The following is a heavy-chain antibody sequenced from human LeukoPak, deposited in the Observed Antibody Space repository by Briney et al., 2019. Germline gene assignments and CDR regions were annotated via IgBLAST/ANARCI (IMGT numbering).Heavy chain of an antibody. CDR2: IYHSGST. D-gene: IGHD6-6*01. J-gene: IGHJ2*01. V-gene: IGHV4-38-2*01. Sequence: SETLSLTCAVSGYSISSGYYWGWIRQPPGKGLEWIGSIYHSGSTYYNPSLKSRVTISVDTSKNQFSLKLSSVTAADTAVYYCARRLYSSSYWYSDLWGRGTLVTVSS. CDR1: GYSISSGYY. CDR3: ARRLYSSSYWYSDL.